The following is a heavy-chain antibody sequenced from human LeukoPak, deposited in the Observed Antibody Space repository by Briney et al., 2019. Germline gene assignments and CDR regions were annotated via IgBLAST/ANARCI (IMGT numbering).Heavy chain of an antibody. CDR2: ISYDESNK. CDR1: GFTFSSYA. J-gene: IGHJ3*02. V-gene: IGHV3-30-3*01. Sequence: SGGSLRLSCAASGFTFSSYAMHWVRQAPGKGLEWVAVISYDESNKYYADSVKGRFTISRDNSKNTLYLQMNSLRAEDTAVYYCARGARRVVVPAAHRVDAFDIWGQGTMVTVSS. D-gene: IGHD2-2*01. CDR3: ARGARRVVVPAAHRVDAFDI.